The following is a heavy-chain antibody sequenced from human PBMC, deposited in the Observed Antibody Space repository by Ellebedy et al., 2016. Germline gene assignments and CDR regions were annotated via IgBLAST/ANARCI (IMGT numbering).Heavy chain of an antibody. CDR3: ARGTSSPGIDY. Sequence: GESLKISCAASGFTFSSYWMNWVRQAPGKGLEWVANIKQDGGEEYYVDSVKGRFTVSRDNAKNSLFLQMNSLRADDTAVYYCARGTSSPGIDYWGQGTLVTVSA. V-gene: IGHV3-7*04. J-gene: IGHJ4*02. CDR1: GFTFSSYW. D-gene: IGHD2-2*01. CDR2: IKQDGGEE.